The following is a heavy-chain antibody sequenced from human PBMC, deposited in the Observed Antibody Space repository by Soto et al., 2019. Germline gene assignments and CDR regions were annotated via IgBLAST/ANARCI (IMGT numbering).Heavy chain of an antibody. CDR2: ISGSGGST. CDR1: GFTFSSYA. D-gene: IGHD3-10*01. Sequence: VQLLESGGGLVQPGGSLRLSCAASGFTFSSYALSWVRQAPGKGLEWVSAISGSGGSTYYADSVKGRFTISRDNSKNTRDLQMNSLRAEDTAVYYCAKSLWFGELLFFDYWGQGTLVTVSS. CDR3: AKSLWFGELLFFDY. J-gene: IGHJ4*02. V-gene: IGHV3-23*01.